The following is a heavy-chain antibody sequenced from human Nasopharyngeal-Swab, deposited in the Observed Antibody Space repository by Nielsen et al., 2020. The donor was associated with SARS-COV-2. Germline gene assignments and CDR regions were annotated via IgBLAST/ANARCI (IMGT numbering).Heavy chain of an antibody. CDR2: IAHDASNE. J-gene: IGHJ4*02. D-gene: IGHD4-17*01. Sequence: VGPLRLSCAACGLTFSSFGMHWVRQAPGKGLEWVAFIAHDASNEYYGDSVKGRFSISRNSSKNTLYLQMDSLRGEDTAVYYCARDAPAHYGAFYWGRGTLVTVSS. CDR1: GLTFSSFG. CDR3: ARDAPAHYGAFY. V-gene: IGHV3-30*03.